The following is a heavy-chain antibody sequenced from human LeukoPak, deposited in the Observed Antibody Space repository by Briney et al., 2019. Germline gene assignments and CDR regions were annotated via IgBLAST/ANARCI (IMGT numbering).Heavy chain of an antibody. CDR2: ISSSSSYI. J-gene: IGHJ1*01. CDR1: GFTFSSYS. Sequence: KPGGSLRLSCAASGFTFSSYSMNWVRQAPGKGLEWVSSISSSSSYIYYADSVKGRFTISRDNAKNSLYLQMNSLRAEDTAVYYCARTDSTPLEYFQHWGQGTLVTVSS. V-gene: IGHV3-21*01. CDR3: ARTDSTPLEYFQH. D-gene: IGHD2-2*01.